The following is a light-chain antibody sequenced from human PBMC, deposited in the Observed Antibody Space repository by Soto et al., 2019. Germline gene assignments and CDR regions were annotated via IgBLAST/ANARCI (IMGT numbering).Light chain of an antibody. CDR2: RIS. CDR3: QQHSDWPLT. Sequence: EIVMTQSPATLSVSPGETATLSCRASQSVNTNLAWYQQKAGQAPRLLIYRISTRATGIPARFSGSGSGTEFTLTINGLQSEDFAVYYCQQHSDWPLTFGGGTKVEIK. V-gene: IGKV3-15*01. CDR1: QSVNTN. J-gene: IGKJ4*01.